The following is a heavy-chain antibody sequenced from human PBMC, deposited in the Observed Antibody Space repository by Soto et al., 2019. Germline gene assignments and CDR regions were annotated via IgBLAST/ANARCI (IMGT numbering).Heavy chain of an antibody. Sequence: ASVKVSCKASGYTFTGYYMHWVRQAPGQGLEWMGWINPNSGGTNYAQKFQGWVTMTRDTSISTAYMELSRLRSDDTAVYYCARVVPAATGAFDIWGQGTMVTVSS. J-gene: IGHJ3*02. CDR1: GYTFTGYY. CDR2: INPNSGGT. D-gene: IGHD2-2*01. V-gene: IGHV1-2*04. CDR3: ARVVPAATGAFDI.